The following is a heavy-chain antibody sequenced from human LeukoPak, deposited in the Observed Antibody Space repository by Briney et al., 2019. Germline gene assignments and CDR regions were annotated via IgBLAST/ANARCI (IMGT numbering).Heavy chain of an antibody. V-gene: IGHV4-59*12. Sequence: SETLSLTCTVSGGSISSYYWSWIRQPPGKGLEWIGYIYYSGSTNYNPSLKSRVTISVDASKNQFSLKLSSVTAADTAVYYCARVPYYDILTGYYIYGMDVWGQGTTVTVSS. CDR1: GGSISSYY. CDR2: IYYSGST. J-gene: IGHJ6*02. CDR3: ARVPYYDILTGYYIYGMDV. D-gene: IGHD3-9*01.